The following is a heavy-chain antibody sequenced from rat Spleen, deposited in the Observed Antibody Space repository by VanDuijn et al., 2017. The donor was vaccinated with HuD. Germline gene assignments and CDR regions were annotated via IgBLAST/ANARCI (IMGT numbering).Heavy chain of an antibody. CDR2: IIYDGSST. V-gene: IGHV5-17*01. Sequence: EVQLVESGGGLVQPGSSLKLSCAASGFTFSDYAMAWVRQSPEKGLEWVATIIYDGSSTYYRDSVKGRFTISRDNAESTLYLQMDSLRSEDMATYYCARRRYYYKVPGWYFDLWGPGTMVTVSS. D-gene: IGHD1-1*01. CDR1: GFTFSDYA. J-gene: IGHJ1*01. CDR3: ARRRYYYKVPGWYFDL.